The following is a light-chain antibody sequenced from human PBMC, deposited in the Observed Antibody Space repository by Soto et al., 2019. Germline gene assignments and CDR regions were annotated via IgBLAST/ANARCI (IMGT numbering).Light chain of an antibody. CDR1: SSNIGSYA. J-gene: IGLJ2*01. CDR3: AVWDDSLNGPV. V-gene: IGLV1-44*01. CDR2: RND. Sequence: QLVLTQPPSASGTPGQGVTLSCSGSSSNIGSYAVNWYQQVPGTDPKLLIYRNDQRPSGVPDQFSGSKSGTSASLAISGLQSEDEAVYYCAVWDDSLNGPVFGGGTKLTVL.